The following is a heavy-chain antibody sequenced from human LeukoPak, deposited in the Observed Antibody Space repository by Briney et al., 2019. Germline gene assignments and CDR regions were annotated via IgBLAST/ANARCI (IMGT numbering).Heavy chain of an antibody. CDR3: ASQTSIAAYFDS. D-gene: IGHD2-21*01. J-gene: IGHJ4*02. Sequence: GGSLRLSCAASGFKYNMRRVRQAPGKGLEWVAFISFDGSTAYYADSVQGRFTFSRDTSNNTLHLQMNSLRTEDTAVYYCASQTSIAAYFDSWGQGTLVTVSS. V-gene: IGHV3-30*04. CDR1: GFKYN. CDR2: ISFDGSTA.